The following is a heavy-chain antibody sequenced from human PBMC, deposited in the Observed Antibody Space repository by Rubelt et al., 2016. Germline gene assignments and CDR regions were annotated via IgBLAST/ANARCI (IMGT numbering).Heavy chain of an antibody. V-gene: IGHV1-46*01. Sequence: QVQLVQSGAEVKKPGASVKVSCKASGYTFTNYGMHWVRQAPGQRLEWMGIINPSGGSTSYAQKFQGRVTITADESTSTAYMELSSLRSEDTAVYYCARGSGSYTFDYWGQGTLVTVSS. CDR1: GYTFTNYG. J-gene: IGHJ4*02. D-gene: IGHD1-26*01. CDR2: INPSGGST. CDR3: ARGSGSYTFDY.